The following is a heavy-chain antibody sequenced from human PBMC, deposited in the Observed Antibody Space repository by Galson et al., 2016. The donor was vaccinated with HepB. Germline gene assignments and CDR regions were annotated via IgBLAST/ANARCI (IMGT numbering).Heavy chain of an antibody. V-gene: IGHV3-30*18. CDR2: DSMDGRRK. CDR1: GFTFSGYG. J-gene: IGHJ4*02. Sequence: SLRLSCAASGFTFSGYGMHWVRQAPGKGLEWVAADSMDGRRKFYADSVKGRFTISRDNSNNILFLQMSSLRADDTAVSFCAKRHEYCPPVGCSVDYWGQGTLVSVSS. CDR3: AKRHEYCPPVGCSVDY. D-gene: IGHD2/OR15-2a*01.